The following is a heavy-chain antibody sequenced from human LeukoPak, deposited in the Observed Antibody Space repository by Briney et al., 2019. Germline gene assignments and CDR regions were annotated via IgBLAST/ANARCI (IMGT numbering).Heavy chain of an antibody. CDR2: ISGSGGST. CDR3: ANRIGYSSGWYFGC. D-gene: IGHD6-19*01. CDR1: GFTFSSYA. Sequence: SGGSLRLSCAASGFTFSSYAMSWVRQAPGKGLEWVSAISGSGGSTYYADSVKGRFTISRDNSKNTLYLQMNSLRAEDTAVYYCANRIGYSSGWYFGCWGQGTLVTVSS. V-gene: IGHV3-23*01. J-gene: IGHJ4*02.